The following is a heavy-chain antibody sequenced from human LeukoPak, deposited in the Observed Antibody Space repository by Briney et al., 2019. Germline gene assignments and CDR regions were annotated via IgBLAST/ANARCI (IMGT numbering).Heavy chain of an antibody. CDR3: ARSPLRYFDWFPGN. V-gene: IGHV1-18*01. D-gene: IGHD3-9*01. Sequence: ASVKVSCKASGYTFTSYGISWVRQAPGQGLEWMGWISAYNGNTNYAQKLQGRVTTTTDTSTSTAYMELRSLRSDDTAVYYCARSPLRYFDWFPGNWGQGTLVTVSS. CDR1: GYTFTSYG. CDR2: ISAYNGNT. J-gene: IGHJ4*02.